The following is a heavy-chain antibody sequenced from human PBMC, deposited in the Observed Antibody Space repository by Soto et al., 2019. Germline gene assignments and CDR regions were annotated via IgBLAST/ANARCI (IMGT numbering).Heavy chain of an antibody. V-gene: IGHV3-13*01. Sequence: EVQLVESGGGLVQPGGSLRLSCAASGFTFINYDMHWVHRATGKGLEWVAVSGIAGDTYYPDSVKGRFTISRENAKNSLHLQMNRLRAGDTALYYCARTVAGTYFDNWGQGTLSPSPQ. J-gene: IGHJ4*02. CDR2: SGIAGDT. CDR1: GFTFINYD. CDR3: ARTVAGTYFDN. D-gene: IGHD6-19*01.